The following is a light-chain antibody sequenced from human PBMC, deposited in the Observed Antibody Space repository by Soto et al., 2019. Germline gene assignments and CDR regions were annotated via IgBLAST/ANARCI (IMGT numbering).Light chain of an antibody. CDR1: QSVSSN. CDR3: QQYDEWPPSYT. V-gene: IGKV3-15*01. Sequence: EIVMTQSPATLSVSPGERATLSCRASQSVSSNLAWYQQKPGHAPRLLIYGASTRATGIPARISGSGSGTEFTLTISSLQSEDFAIYYCQQYDEWPPSYTFGQGTKREI. J-gene: IGKJ2*01. CDR2: GAS.